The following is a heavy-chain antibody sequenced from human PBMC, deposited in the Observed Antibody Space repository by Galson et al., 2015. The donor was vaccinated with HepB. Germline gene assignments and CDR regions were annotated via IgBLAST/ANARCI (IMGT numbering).Heavy chain of an antibody. CDR2: IIPIFGTA. D-gene: IGHD4-17*01. CDR3: ARDASDPPYGDYVYYYYGMDV. V-gene: IGHV1-69*06. J-gene: IGHJ6*02. Sequence: SVKVSCKASGGTFSSYAISWVRQAPGQGLEWMGGIIPIFGTANYAQKFQGRVTITADKSTNTAYMELSSLRSEDTAVYYCARDASDPPYGDYVYYYYGMDVWGQGTTVTASS. CDR1: GGTFSSYA.